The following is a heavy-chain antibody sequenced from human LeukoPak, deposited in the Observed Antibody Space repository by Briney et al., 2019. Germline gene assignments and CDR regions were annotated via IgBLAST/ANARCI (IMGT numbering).Heavy chain of an antibody. V-gene: IGHV5-51*01. CDR3: ARFSHSSGWFTGYFDY. CDR2: IYPGDSDT. Sequence: GESLKISCKGSGYTFTTNWIGWVRQMPGKGLEWMGIIYPGDSDTRYSPSFQGQVTISADKSISTAYLQWSSLKASDTAMYYCARFSHSSGWFTGYFDYWGQGTLVTVSS. D-gene: IGHD6-19*01. CDR1: GYTFTTNW. J-gene: IGHJ4*02.